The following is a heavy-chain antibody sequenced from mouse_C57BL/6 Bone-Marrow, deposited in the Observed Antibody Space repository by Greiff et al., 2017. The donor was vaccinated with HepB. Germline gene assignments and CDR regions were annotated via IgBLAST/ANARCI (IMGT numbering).Heavy chain of an antibody. CDR1: GYAFSSSW. V-gene: IGHV1-82*01. CDR2: IYPGDGDT. CDR3: ARLGTAWFAY. J-gene: IGHJ3*01. D-gene: IGHD3-3*01. Sequence: VQLVESGPELVKPGASVKISCKASGYAFSSSWMNWVKQRPGKGLEWIGRIYPGDGDTNYNGKFKGKATLTADKSSSTAYMQLSSLTSEDSAVYFCARLGTAWFAYWGQGTLVTVSA.